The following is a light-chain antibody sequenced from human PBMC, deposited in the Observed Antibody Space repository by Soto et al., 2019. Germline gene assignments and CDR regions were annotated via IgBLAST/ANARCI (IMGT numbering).Light chain of an antibody. J-gene: IGLJ2*01. V-gene: IGLV2-14*01. Sequence: QSALTQPASVSGSPGQTVTISCTGTSSDVGGYNYVSWYQQHPGKAPKLMIYEVSNRPSGVTNRFSGSKCGNTASLTISCLHAEVEAYYYCSSYTSSSALVFGGGTKLTVL. CDR3: SSYTSSSALV. CDR1: SSDVGGYNY. CDR2: EVS.